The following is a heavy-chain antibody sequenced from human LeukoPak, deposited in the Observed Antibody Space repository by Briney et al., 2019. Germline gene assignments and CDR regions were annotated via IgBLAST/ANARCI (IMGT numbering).Heavy chain of an antibody. Sequence: PGGSLRLSCAASGFTFSSYGMHWVRQAPGKGLEWVAFIRYDGSNKRYADSVKGRFTISRDNAKNSLYLQMNSLRAEDTAVYYCARRAGAYSHPYDYWGQGTLVTVSS. D-gene: IGHD4/OR15-4a*01. CDR1: GFTFSSYG. CDR3: ARRAGAYSHPYDY. J-gene: IGHJ4*02. CDR2: IRYDGSNK. V-gene: IGHV3-30*02.